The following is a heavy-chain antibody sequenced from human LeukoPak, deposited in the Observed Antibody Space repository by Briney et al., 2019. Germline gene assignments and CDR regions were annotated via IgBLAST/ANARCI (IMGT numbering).Heavy chain of an antibody. V-gene: IGHV1-8*01. CDR2: MNPNSGNT. Sequence: ASVKVSCKASGYTFTSYDINWVRQATGQGLVWMGWMNPNSGNTGYAQKFQGRVTMTRNASISTAYMELSSLRSEDTAVYYCASGAVLRFLEWLLYRQYQSNWFDPWGQGTLVTVSS. D-gene: IGHD3-3*01. CDR1: GYTFTSYD. J-gene: IGHJ5*02. CDR3: ASGAVLRFLEWLLYRQYQSNWFDP.